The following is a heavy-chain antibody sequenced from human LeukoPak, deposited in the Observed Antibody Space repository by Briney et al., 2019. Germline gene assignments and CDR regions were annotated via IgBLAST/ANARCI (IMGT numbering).Heavy chain of an antibody. D-gene: IGHD3/OR15-3a*01. V-gene: IGHV6-1*01. CDR2: IYYRSRWSN. J-gene: IGHJ5*02. Sequence: SQTLSLTCAISGDSVSSKTTAWNWIRQSPSRGLEWLGRIYYRSRWSNDYAVSVKSRIIINADASKNQSSLQMNSVIPDDTAVYYCSAGGTGTGPSGWFDPWGQGTLVTVSS. CDR3: SAGGTGTGPSGWFDP. CDR1: GDSVSSKTTA.